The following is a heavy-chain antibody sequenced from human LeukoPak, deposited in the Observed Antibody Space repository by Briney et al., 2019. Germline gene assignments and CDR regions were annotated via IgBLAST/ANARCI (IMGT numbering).Heavy chain of an antibody. CDR3: ANEIRPNDY. Sequence: PGESLRLSCPASAFAFSNHAMSWVRQAPGKGLEWVSSISISGGTTYYADSVKGRFTISRGNSKSTLYLQMNNLRADDTAVYYCANEIRPNDYWGQGTLVTVSS. J-gene: IGHJ4*02. D-gene: IGHD4-17*01. V-gene: IGHV3-23*01. CDR2: ISISGGTT. CDR1: AFAFSNHA.